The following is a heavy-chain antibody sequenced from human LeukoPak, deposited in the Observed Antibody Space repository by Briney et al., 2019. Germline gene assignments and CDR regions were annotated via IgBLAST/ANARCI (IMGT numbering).Heavy chain of an antibody. CDR2: MKQDGSER. V-gene: IGHV3-7*01. D-gene: IGHD6-6*01. J-gene: IGHJ4*02. CDR3: ARAHQYTFDY. Sequence: GGSLRLSCAASGFTFSNYWMTWVRQAPGKGLEWVATMKQDGSERYYVDSVRGRFTISRDNAKNSLYLQMNSLRAEDTALYYCARAHQYTFDYWDQGTLVAVSS. CDR1: GFTFSNYW.